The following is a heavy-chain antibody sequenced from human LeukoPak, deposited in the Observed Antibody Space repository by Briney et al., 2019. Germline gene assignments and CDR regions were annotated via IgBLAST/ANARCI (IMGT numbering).Heavy chain of an antibody. CDR2: IYPDDSDI. Sequence: GESLKISCQGSGHSFTTHWIGWVRQMPGNGLEWMGIIYPDDSDIRYSPPFQGQVTISADRSISTAYLQWSSLKASDTAMYYCARQRGCSGGSCYAEFDYWGQGTPVTVSS. CDR3: ARQRGCSGGSCYAEFDY. V-gene: IGHV5-51*01. CDR1: GHSFTTHW. J-gene: IGHJ4*02. D-gene: IGHD2-15*01.